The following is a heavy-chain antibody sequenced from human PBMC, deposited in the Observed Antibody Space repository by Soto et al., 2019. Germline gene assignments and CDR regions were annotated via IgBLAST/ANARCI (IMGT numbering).Heavy chain of an antibody. D-gene: IGHD3-22*01. CDR3: ARGPYYYDTSGYGY. J-gene: IGHJ4*02. V-gene: IGHV3-23*01. CDR2: ISGSGGST. CDR1: GFTFSIYG. Sequence: RGSLRLSCAASGFTFSIYGMTWVRQAPGKGLEWVSAISGSGGSTYYADSVKGRFTISRDNSNNTLYLQMNSLRAEDTAVYYCARGPYYYDTSGYGYWGQGTLVTVSS.